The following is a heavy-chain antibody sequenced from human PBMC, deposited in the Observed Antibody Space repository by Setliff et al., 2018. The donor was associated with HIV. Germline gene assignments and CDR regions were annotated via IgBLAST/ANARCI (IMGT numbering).Heavy chain of an antibody. V-gene: IGHV3-53*01. CDR1: EVIVSNNY. J-gene: IGHJ4*02. Sequence: PGGSLRLSCAVSEVIVSNNYMSWVRQAPGKGLEWVSVIYSGGSTDHADSVKGRFTISRDNSKNTVYLQMTSLRAEDTAVYYCARELYREWDYWGQGTLVTVS. D-gene: IGHD3-16*02. CDR3: ARELYREWDY. CDR2: IYSGGST.